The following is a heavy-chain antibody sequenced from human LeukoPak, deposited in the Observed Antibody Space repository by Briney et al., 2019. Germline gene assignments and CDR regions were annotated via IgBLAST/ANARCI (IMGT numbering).Heavy chain of an antibody. Sequence: PSETLSLTCTVSGGSISSSSYYWGWLRQPPGTGLEWIGSIYYSGSTYYNPSLKSRVTISVDTSKNQFSLKLNSVTAADTAVYYCASFYCSGGSCYQYYSYYYMDVWGKGTTVTISS. J-gene: IGHJ6*03. CDR3: ASFYCSGGSCYQYYSYYYMDV. V-gene: IGHV4-39*01. CDR1: GGSISSSSYY. D-gene: IGHD2-15*01. CDR2: IYYSGST.